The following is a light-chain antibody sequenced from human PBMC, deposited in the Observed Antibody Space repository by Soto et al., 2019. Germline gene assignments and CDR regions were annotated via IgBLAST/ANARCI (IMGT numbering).Light chain of an antibody. Sequence: EILLTQSPATLSLSPGKRATLSCRASQSIHTYLARYQQKPGQAPSRLIYDASYRASGIPPRFSGSGSGTDFTLTISSLDPEDFAVYYCQHRNRWPPGATFGGGTKVEI. J-gene: IGKJ4*01. CDR2: DAS. CDR3: QHRNRWPPGAT. CDR1: QSIHTY. V-gene: IGKV3-11*01.